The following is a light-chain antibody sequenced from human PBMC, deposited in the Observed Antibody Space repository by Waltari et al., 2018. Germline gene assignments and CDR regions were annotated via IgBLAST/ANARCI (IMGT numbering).Light chain of an antibody. J-gene: IGLJ2*01. Sequence: QSVLTQPPSVSGAPGQRVTLSCTGSSSNIGAGYDVHWYQQPPGTAPKLLIYGNSNRPSGVPDRFSGSKSGTSASLAITGLQAEDEADYYCQSYDSSLSGVVFGGGTKLTVL. CDR3: QSYDSSLSGVV. V-gene: IGLV1-40*01. CDR1: SSNIGAGYD. CDR2: GNS.